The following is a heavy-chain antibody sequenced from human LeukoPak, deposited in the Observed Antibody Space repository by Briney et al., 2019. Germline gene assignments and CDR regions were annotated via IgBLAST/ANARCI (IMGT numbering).Heavy chain of an antibody. J-gene: IGHJ4*02. CDR3: ARGHPYDSSGYYPPPSWGFDY. D-gene: IGHD3-22*01. CDR2: ISYDGNNK. V-gene: IGHV3-30-3*01. CDR1: GFTFSPYA. Sequence: PGRSLRLSCAASGFTFSPYAMHWVRQAPGKGLEWVAIISYDGNNKWYADSVKGRFTISRDNSKNTLYLQMNSLRVENTAVYYCARGHPYDSSGYYPPPSWGFDYWGQGTLVTVSS.